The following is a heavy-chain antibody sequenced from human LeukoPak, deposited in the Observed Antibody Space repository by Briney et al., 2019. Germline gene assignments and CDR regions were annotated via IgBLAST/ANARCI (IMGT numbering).Heavy chain of an antibody. CDR1: GYTFTSYD. Sequence: ASVKVSCKASGYTFTSYDINWVRQATGQGLEWMGWMNPNSGNTDYAQKFQGRVTITADKSTSTAYMELSSLRSEDTAVYYCARDCSSTSCYFPNYYYMDVWGKGTTVTVSS. CDR3: ARDCSSTSCYFPNYYYMDV. V-gene: IGHV1-8*01. CDR2: MNPNSGNT. J-gene: IGHJ6*03. D-gene: IGHD2-2*01.